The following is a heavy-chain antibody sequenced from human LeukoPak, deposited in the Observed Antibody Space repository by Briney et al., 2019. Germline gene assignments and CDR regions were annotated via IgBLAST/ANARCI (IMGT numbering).Heavy chain of an antibody. Sequence: GESLRLSCAASGFTFSDYYMTWIRQAPGKGLEWISYISTSAGTIYYANSVKGRFTISRDNAKNSLYLQMNSLRAEDTAVYYCARDAIDSSGFDFDYWGQGTLVTVSS. J-gene: IGHJ4*02. V-gene: IGHV3-11*01. D-gene: IGHD3-22*01. CDR3: ARDAIDSSGFDFDY. CDR2: ISTSAGTI. CDR1: GFTFSDYY.